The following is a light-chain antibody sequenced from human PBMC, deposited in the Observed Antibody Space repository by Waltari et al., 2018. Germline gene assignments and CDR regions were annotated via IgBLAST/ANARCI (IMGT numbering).Light chain of an antibody. V-gene: IGKV3-20*01. J-gene: IGKJ2*01. CDR3: QQYGGSPKYT. Sequence: IVLTQSPGTLSLSPGERATLSCRASQSVSNNYLAWYQAKPGQAPRLLIYAVSHRATGIPDRFSGGGSGTDFTLTISRLEPEDFAVYYCQQYGGSPKYTFGQGTKLEIK. CDR2: AVS. CDR1: QSVSNNY.